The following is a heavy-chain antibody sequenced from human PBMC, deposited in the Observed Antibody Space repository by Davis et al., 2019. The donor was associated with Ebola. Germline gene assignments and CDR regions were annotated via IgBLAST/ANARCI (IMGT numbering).Heavy chain of an antibody. CDR2: IRSKANSYAT. Sequence: GGSLRLSCAASGFTFSSYAMSWVRQAPGKGLEWVGRIRSKANSYATAYAASVKGRFTISRDDSKNTAYLQMNSLKTEDTAVYYCTTPTDYGGNSGVDYWGQGTLVTVSS. V-gene: IGHV3-73*01. D-gene: IGHD4-23*01. CDR3: TTPTDYGGNSGVDY. CDR1: GFTFSSYA. J-gene: IGHJ4*02.